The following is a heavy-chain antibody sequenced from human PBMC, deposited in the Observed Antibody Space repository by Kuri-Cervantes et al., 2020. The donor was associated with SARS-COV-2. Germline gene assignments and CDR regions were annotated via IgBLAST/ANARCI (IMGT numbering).Heavy chain of an antibody. CDR1: GFSFSYYG. CDR3: ATGRITMIVVVLPYYFDY. J-gene: IGHJ4*02. D-gene: IGHD3-22*01. V-gene: IGHV3-30*02. CDR2: VRRDGSNY. Sequence: GESLKISCAASGFSFSYYGMHWVRQAPGKGLEWVGFVRRDGSNYYYADSVKGRFTISRENAKNSLYLQMNSLRAGDTAVYYCATGRITMIVVVLPYYFDYWGQGTLVTVSS.